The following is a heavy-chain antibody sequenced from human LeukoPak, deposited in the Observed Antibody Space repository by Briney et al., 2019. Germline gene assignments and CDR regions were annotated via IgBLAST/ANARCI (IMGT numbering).Heavy chain of an antibody. J-gene: IGHJ5*02. D-gene: IGHD1-26*01. Sequence: SETLSLTCAVYGGSFSGYYWNWIRQPSGKGLEWIGEINHSGSTNYNPSLKSRVTISVDTSKNKFSLKLSSVTAADTAVYYCARHQYSGSYSIWFDPWGQGTLVTVSS. CDR2: INHSGST. V-gene: IGHV4-34*01. CDR3: ARHQYSGSYSIWFDP. CDR1: GGSFSGYY.